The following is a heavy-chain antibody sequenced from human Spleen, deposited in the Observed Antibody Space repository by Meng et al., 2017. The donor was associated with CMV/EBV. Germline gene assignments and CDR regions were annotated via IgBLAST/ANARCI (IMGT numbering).Heavy chain of an antibody. CDR1: GFTFSSYA. D-gene: IGHD6-13*01. Sequence: GESLKISCAASGFTFSSYAMSWVRQAPGKGLEWVSAISGSGGSTYYADSVKGRFTISRDNSKNTLYLQMNSLRAEDTAVYYCAKSYSSSPVGYWGQGTPVTVSS. CDR2: ISGSGGST. J-gene: IGHJ4*02. V-gene: IGHV3-23*01. CDR3: AKSYSSSPVGY.